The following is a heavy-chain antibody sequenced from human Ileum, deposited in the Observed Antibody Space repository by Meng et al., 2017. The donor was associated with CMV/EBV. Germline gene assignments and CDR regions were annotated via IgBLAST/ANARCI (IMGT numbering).Heavy chain of an antibody. CDR3: ARDRSYADY. D-gene: IGHD3-16*01. Sequence: VRVVGSGGGLGKPGGSLRLSCGASGFTFSDYYMSWIRQAPGKGLEWVSYISSSSSYTNYADSVKGRFTISRDNAKNSLYLQMNSLRAEDTAVYYCARDRSYADYWGQGTLVTVSS. CDR1: GFTFSDYY. CDR2: ISSSSSYT. J-gene: IGHJ4*02. V-gene: IGHV3-11*05.